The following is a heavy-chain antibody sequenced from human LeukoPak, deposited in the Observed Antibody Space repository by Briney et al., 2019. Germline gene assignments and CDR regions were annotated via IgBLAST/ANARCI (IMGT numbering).Heavy chain of an antibody. V-gene: IGHV3-11*01. CDR2: IGTRSNPI. Sequence: GGSLRLSCAASGFSFSDFYMSWIRQAPGMGLEWISYIGTRSNPIYYADSVKGRFTISRDDAKNSLYLQMNSLRDEDTAVYFCAREARGSGRGFDYWGQGILVTVSS. J-gene: IGHJ4*02. D-gene: IGHD1-26*01. CDR3: AREARGSGRGFDY. CDR1: GFSFSDFY.